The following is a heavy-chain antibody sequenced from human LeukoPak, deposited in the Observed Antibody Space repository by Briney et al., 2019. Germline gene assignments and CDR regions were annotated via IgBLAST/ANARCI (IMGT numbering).Heavy chain of an antibody. CDR2: TYYRSQWYI. Sequence: SQTLSLTCAISGDSVSSDSAAWNWIRQSPSRGLEWLGRTYYRSQWYIDYAVSVKTRITINPDTSRNQFSLELKSVTPEDTGVYYCARGSGYYDTGSFSFVDNWGQGTLGTVSS. D-gene: IGHD3-22*01. CDR1: GDSVSSDSAA. CDR3: ARGSGYYDTGSFSFVDN. J-gene: IGHJ4*02. V-gene: IGHV6-1*01.